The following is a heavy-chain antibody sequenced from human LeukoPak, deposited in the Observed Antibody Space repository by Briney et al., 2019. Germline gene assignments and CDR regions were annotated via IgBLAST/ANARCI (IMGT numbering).Heavy chain of an antibody. CDR3: ASRSDSWYRGVWFDP. CDR1: GFTFSIYS. Sequence: GGSLRLSCVASGFTFSIYSMNWVRQSPGKGLEWVSYISGSGTTVYYADSVRGRFTISRDDAKNSLNLQMNSLRAEDTAVYYCASRSDSWYRGVWFDPWGQGTLVIVSS. CDR2: ISGSGTTV. V-gene: IGHV3-48*04. J-gene: IGHJ5*02. D-gene: IGHD6-13*01.